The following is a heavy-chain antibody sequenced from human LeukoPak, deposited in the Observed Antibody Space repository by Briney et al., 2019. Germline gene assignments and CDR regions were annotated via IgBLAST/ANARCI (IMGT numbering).Heavy chain of an antibody. Sequence: PGGSLRLSCAASGFTFSSYGMHWVRQAPGKGLEWVAVISYDGSNKYYADSVKGRFTISRDNSKNTLYLQMNSLRLEDTAVYYCAKDHSSSWYSYFYYMDVWGKGTTVTISS. CDR1: GFTFSSYG. CDR2: ISYDGSNK. D-gene: IGHD6-13*01. CDR3: AKDHSSSWYSYFYYMDV. V-gene: IGHV3-30*18. J-gene: IGHJ6*03.